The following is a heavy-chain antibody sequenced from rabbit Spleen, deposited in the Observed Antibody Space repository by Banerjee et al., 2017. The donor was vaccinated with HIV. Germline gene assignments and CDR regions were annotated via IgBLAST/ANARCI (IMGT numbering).Heavy chain of an antibody. D-gene: IGHD1-1*01. V-gene: IGHV1S45*01. CDR1: GFTLSSHW. CDR2: IEAGSSGFT. Sequence: QEQLVESGGGLVKPGTSLTLTCTASGFTLSSHWMCWVRQAPGKGLEWIACIEAGSSGFTYFASWAKGRFTISKTSSTTVTLQMTSLTAADTATYFCARDLVAVIGWNFNLWGPGTLVTVS. J-gene: IGHJ4*01. CDR3: ARDLVAVIGWNFNL.